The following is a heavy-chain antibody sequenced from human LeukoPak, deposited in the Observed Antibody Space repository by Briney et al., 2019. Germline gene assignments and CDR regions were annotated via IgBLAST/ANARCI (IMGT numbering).Heavy chain of an antibody. J-gene: IGHJ5*02. V-gene: IGHV4-30-2*03. CDR2: IYHSGST. CDR1: GGSISSGGYY. CDR3: ARHTIFCSFINCSPFDP. Sequence: PSETLSLTCTVSGGSISSGGYYWSWIRQPPGKGLEWIGYIYHSGSTYYSPSLGGRVSLSADTSKNAFFMEVHSVTAADSAMYYCARHTIFCSFINCSPFDPWGQGTLVTVSS. D-gene: IGHD3-3*01.